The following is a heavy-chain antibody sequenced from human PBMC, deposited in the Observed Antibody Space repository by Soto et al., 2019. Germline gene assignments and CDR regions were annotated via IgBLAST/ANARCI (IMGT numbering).Heavy chain of an antibody. D-gene: IGHD3-9*01. V-gene: IGHV3-21*01. CDR2: ITGDSSYT. J-gene: IGHJ5*02. CDR3: KRAFIYDILPEGSAP. CDR1: GFSFSKYK. Sequence: EVQLVESGGGLVKPGGSLRLSCAASGFSFSKYKMNWVRQAPGKGLEWVSSITGDSSYTYYADSVKGRFTISRDNANNSLYLEMNSLGAKDTAMYSCKRAFIYDILPEGSAPWGQGPLVTVSS.